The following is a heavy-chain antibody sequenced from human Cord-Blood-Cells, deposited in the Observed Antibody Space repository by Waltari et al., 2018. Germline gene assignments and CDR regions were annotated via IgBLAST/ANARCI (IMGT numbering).Heavy chain of an antibody. J-gene: IGHJ3*02. CDR2: IKQDGREK. CDR3: AGSSYAFDI. CDR1: GFTFSTSW. Sequence: EVQLVESGGGLVQPGGSLRPSCAASGFTFSTSWMSWVRQAPGKGLEWVGNIKQDGREKYYGDSGEGRFTISRDNAKNSLYLEMDSLGGEDTAVYFCAGSSYAFDIWGQGTMVTVSS. V-gene: IGHV3-7*01. D-gene: IGHD6-13*01.